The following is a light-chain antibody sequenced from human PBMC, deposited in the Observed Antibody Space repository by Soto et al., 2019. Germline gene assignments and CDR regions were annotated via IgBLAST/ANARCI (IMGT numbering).Light chain of an antibody. V-gene: IGKV1-27*01. CDR2: AAS. Sequence: DIQMTQSPSSLSASVGDRVTITCRASQGISTYLAWYQQKPGKVPKLLIYAASTLQSGVPSRFSGSGSGTDVTLTISSLQPEDVATYYCQNYNSAPALSFGRGTRVEI. CDR3: QNYNSAPALS. CDR1: QGISTY. J-gene: IGKJ4*01.